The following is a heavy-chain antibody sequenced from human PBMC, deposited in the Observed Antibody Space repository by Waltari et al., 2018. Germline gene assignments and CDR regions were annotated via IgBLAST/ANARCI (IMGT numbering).Heavy chain of an antibody. CDR1: GFTFSSSG. D-gene: IGHD3-10*01. V-gene: IGHV3-33*01. Sequence: QVQLVESGGGVVQPGRSLRLSCAASGFTFSSSGLPWARQAPGKGLEWVAVIWYDGSNKYYADSVKGRFTISRDNSKNTLYLQMNSLRAEDTAVYYCARDFSGRPFDYWGQGTLVTVSS. J-gene: IGHJ4*02. CDR2: IWYDGSNK. CDR3: ARDFSGRPFDY.